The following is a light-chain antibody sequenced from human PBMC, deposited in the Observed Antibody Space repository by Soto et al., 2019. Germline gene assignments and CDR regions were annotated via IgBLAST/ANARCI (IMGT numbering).Light chain of an antibody. J-gene: IGKJ4*01. CDR1: QSLLYSNGYNY. CDR2: LGS. V-gene: IGKV2-28*01. Sequence: DIVMTQSPLSLPVTPGEPASISCRSSQSLLYSNGYNYLDWYLQKPGQSPQLLIYLGSNRASGVXDXXSGSGSGTDFTLQISRVEAEDVGIYYCMQTLQSPLTFGGGTKVEIK. CDR3: MQTLQSPLT.